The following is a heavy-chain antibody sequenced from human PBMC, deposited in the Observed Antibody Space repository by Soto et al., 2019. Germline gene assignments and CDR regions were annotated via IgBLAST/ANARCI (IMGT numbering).Heavy chain of an antibody. Sequence: GGSLRLSCAASGFTFSSYDMHWVRQATGKGLEWVSAIGTAGDTYYPGSVKGRFTISRENAKNSLYLQMNSLIAGDTAVYYCARARSGWYYFDYWGQGTLVTVSS. CDR3: ARARSGWYYFDY. CDR1: GFTFSSYD. D-gene: IGHD6-19*01. V-gene: IGHV3-13*01. CDR2: IGTAGDT. J-gene: IGHJ4*02.